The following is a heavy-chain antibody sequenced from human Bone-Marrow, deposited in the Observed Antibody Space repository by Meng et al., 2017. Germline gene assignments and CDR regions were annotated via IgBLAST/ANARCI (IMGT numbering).Heavy chain of an antibody. J-gene: IGHJ4*02. V-gene: IGHV3-33*01. Sequence: VRLVDSGGGVVQPGRSLRLSCAASGFTFSSYGMHWVRQAPGKGLEWVAVIWYDGSNKYYADSVKGRFTISRDNSKNTLYLQMNSLRAEDTAVYYCARDLGQQWLILDYWGQGTLVTVSS. CDR1: GFTFSSYG. CDR2: IWYDGSNK. CDR3: ARDLGQQWLILDY. D-gene: IGHD6-19*01.